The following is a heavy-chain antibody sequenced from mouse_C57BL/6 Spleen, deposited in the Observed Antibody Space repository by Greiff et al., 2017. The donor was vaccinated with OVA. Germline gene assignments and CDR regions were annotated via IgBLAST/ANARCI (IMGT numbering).Heavy chain of an antibody. CDR3: ARGGYYYEGTDY. CDR2: INPNNGGT. D-gene: IGHD1-1*01. CDR1: GYTFTDYY. Sequence: VQLQQSGPELVKPGASVKISCKASGYTFTDYYMNWVKQSHGKSLEWLGAINPNNGGTSYNQQFKGKATLTVDKSASTAYMELRSLTSEDSAVYYCARGGYYYEGTDYWGQGTTLTVSS. V-gene: IGHV1-26*01. J-gene: IGHJ2*01.